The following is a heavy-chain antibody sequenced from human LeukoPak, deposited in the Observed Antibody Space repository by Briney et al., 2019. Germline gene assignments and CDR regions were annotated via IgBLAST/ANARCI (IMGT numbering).Heavy chain of an antibody. D-gene: IGHD5-18*01. J-gene: IGHJ4*02. CDR3: ARDLTGVTGYTYGRGIDY. CDR1: GFSFSSYA. V-gene: IGHV3-7*01. Sequence: PGGSLRLSCAASGFSFSSYAMSWGRQAPGKVLEWVANTKKDGSEKYYVDSVKGRFTISRDNAKTSLYLQMNSLRAEDTAVYYCARDLTGVTGYTYGRGIDYWGQGTLVTVSS. CDR2: TKKDGSEK.